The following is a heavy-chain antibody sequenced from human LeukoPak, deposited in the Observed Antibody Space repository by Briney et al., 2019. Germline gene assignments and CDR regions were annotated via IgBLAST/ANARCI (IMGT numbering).Heavy chain of an antibody. D-gene: IGHD6-25*01. CDR3: ARQLPTAAADTRGYFDY. V-gene: IGHV4-39*01. Sequence: SETLSLTCTVSGGSISIISSSTYYWGWIRQAPGNGVDWMVSLYYGENSHYNPSLKSRATLSVDTSNNQFSLKLTSVTAADAAVYFCARQLPTAAADTRGYFDYWGQGTVVTVSS. J-gene: IGHJ4*02. CDR1: GGSISIISSSTYY. CDR2: LYYGENS.